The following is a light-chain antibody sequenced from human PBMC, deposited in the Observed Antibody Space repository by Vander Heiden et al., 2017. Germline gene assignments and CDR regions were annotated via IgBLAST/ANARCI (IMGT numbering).Light chain of an antibody. CDR2: AAS. V-gene: IGKV1-39*01. CDR3: QQSFATPVT. Sequence: DIQMTQFPSSLSASLGDRVTITCRASQSINSFLNWYQEKPGKAPQLLIYAASSFQSGVPSRFSGSGSGTDFTLTISSLQPEDFATYSCQQSFATPVTFGQGTKVEIK. J-gene: IGKJ1*01. CDR1: QSINSF.